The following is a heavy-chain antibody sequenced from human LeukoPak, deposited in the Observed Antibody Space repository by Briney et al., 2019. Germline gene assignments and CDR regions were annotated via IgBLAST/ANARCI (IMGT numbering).Heavy chain of an antibody. CDR1: GGTFSSYA. J-gene: IGHJ4*02. CDR2: IIPIFGTA. CDR3: ARENLYDTTRAYDY. Sequence: GASVKVSCKASGGTFSSYAISWVRQAPGQGLEWMGGIIPIFGTANYAQKFQGRVTITADKSTSTAYMELSSLRSEVSAVYYCARENLYDTTRAYDYWGQGTLVTVSS. D-gene: IGHD3-22*01. V-gene: IGHV1-69*06.